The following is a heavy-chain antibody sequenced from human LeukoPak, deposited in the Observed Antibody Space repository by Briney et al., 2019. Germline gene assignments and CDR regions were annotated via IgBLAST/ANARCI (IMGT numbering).Heavy chain of an antibody. V-gene: IGHV1-69*06. J-gene: IGHJ4*02. CDR1: GGTFSSYA. CDR3: ARWGNYYDSSGYYLDFDY. D-gene: IGHD3-22*01. Sequence: ASVKVSCKASGGTFSSYAISWVRQAPGQGLEWMGGVIPIFGTANYAQKFQGRVTITADKSTSTAYMELSSLRSEDTAVYYCARWGNYYDSSGYYLDFDYWGQGTLVTVSS. CDR2: VIPIFGTA.